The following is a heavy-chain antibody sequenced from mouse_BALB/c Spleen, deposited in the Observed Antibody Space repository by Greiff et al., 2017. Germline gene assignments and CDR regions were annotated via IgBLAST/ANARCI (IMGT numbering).Heavy chain of an antibody. Sequence: EVMLVESGGGLVKPGGSLKLSCAASGFTFSDYYMYWVRQTPEKRLEWVATISDGGSYTYYPDSVKGRFTISRDNAKNNLYLQMSSLKSEDTAMYYCARAHYYDYFDYWGQGTTLTVSS. D-gene: IGHD1-2*01. V-gene: IGHV5-4*02. CDR3: ARAHYYDYFDY. CDR1: GFTFSDYY. CDR2: ISDGGSYT. J-gene: IGHJ2*01.